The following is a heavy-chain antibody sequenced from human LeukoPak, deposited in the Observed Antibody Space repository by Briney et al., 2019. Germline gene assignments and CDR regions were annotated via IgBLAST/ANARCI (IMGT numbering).Heavy chain of an antibody. CDR1: GGSISSGGYY. CDR3: ARVGALTYAMDV. J-gene: IGHJ6*02. CDR2: IHYSGST. Sequence: SQTLSLTCTVSGGSISSGGYYWSWIRQHPGKGLEWIGNIHYSGSTHYNPSLNSRITISVDTSKNHFSLKLTSVTAADTAVYYCARVGALTYAMDVWGQGTTVTVSS. V-gene: IGHV4-31*03. D-gene: IGHD3-9*01.